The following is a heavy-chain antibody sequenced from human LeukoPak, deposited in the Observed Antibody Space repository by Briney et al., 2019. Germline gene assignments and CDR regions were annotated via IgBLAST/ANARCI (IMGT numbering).Heavy chain of an antibody. CDR1: GGSISSGGYS. CDR2: FYHSGNT. V-gene: IGHV4-30-2*01. J-gene: IGHJ4*02. D-gene: IGHD2-2*01. Sequence: SETLSLTCAVSGGSISSGGYSWSWIRQPPGKGLEWIVYFYHSGNTYYNPSLKSRVTISVDTSKNQFSLKLSSVTAADTAVYYCARRTGDIVVVPAAIVYFDYWGQGTLVTVSS. CDR3: ARRTGDIVVVPAAIVYFDY.